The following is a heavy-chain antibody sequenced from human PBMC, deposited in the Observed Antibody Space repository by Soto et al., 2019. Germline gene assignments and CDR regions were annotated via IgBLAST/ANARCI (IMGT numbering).Heavy chain of an antibody. CDR3: ARDRKDYQDI. J-gene: IGHJ4*02. D-gene: IGHD4-17*01. Sequence: RSLTCTVSGASIRTGGYYWSWIRQRPGKGLEWIAYIFYTGSAYYNPSLESRLSISIDRSKNQFSLELRSVSVADTAVYYCARDRKDYQDIWGKGTRVTVSS. V-gene: IGHV4-31*03. CDR2: IFYTGSA. CDR1: GASIRTGGYY.